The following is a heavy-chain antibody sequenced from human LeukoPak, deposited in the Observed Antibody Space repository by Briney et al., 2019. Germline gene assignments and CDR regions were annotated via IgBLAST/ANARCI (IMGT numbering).Heavy chain of an antibody. CDR3: ARVSGFSDY. D-gene: IGHD3-22*01. CDR1: GYSFTSYG. J-gene: IGHJ4*02. Sequence: GASVKVSCKGSGYSFTSYGVTWVRQAPGQGLEWMGWISAYNGNTSYAQKFQGRVTMTTDTSTSTAYMELRSLRSDDTAVYYCARVSGFSDYWGQGTLVTVSS. CDR2: ISAYNGNT. V-gene: IGHV1-18*01.